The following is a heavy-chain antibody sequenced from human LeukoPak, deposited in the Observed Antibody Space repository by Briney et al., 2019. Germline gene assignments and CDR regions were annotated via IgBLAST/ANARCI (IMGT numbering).Heavy chain of an antibody. CDR2: ISWNSGSI. J-gene: IGHJ4*02. V-gene: IGHV3-9*01. CDR1: GFTFDDYA. Sequence: GGSLRLSCAASGFTFDDYAMHWVRQAPGKGLEWVSGISWNSGSIGYADSVKGRFTISRDNAKNSLYLQMNSLRAEDTAVYYCARALAGLDYWGQGTLVTVSS. CDR3: ARALAGLDY.